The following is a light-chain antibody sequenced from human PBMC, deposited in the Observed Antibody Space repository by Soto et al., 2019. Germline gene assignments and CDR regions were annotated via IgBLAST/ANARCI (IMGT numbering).Light chain of an antibody. V-gene: IGKV1-5*01. J-gene: IGKJ1*01. Sequence: DLPMTQSPSTLSASVGDRVTITCRASQSISSWLAWYQQKPGKAPKLLIYDASSLESGVPSRFSGSGSGTEFTLTISSLQPDDFATYYCQQYGGTFGQGTKVEIK. CDR3: QQYGGT. CDR2: DAS. CDR1: QSISSW.